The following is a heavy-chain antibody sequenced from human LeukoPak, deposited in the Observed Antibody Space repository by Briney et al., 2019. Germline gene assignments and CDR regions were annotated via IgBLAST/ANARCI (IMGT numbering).Heavy chain of an antibody. D-gene: IGHD6-19*01. V-gene: IGHV4-34*01. CDR3: ARIVIAVAGTRDVVDY. CDR2: INHSGST. J-gene: IGHJ4*02. CDR1: SGSFSGYY. Sequence: SETLSLTCAVYSGSFSGYYWSWIRQPPGKGLEWIGEINHSGSTSYNPSLKSRVTIPVDTSKNQFSLKLSSVTAADTAVYYCARIVIAVAGTRDVVDYWGQGTLVTVSS.